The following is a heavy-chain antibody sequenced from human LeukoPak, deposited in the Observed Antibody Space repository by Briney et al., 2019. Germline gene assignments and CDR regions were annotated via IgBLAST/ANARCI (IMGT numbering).Heavy chain of an antibody. CDR3: VRGSKIRGVIPEGEFDY. CDR2: INSDGSST. Sequence: GGSLRLSCAASGFTFSSFWMHWVRQAPGKGLVWVSQINSDGSSTSYADSVKGRFTISRDNAKNTLFLQMNILRAEDTAVYYCVRGSKIRGVIPEGEFDYWGQGTLVTVSS. V-gene: IGHV3-74*01. D-gene: IGHD3-10*01. CDR1: GFTFSSFW. J-gene: IGHJ4*02.